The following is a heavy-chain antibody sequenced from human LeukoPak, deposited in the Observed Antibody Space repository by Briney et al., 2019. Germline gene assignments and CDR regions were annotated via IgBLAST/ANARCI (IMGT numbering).Heavy chain of an antibody. CDR2: INPNSGGT. D-gene: IGHD2-8*01. CDR1: GYTFTGPY. V-gene: IGHV1-2*02. Sequence: GASVKVSCKASGYTFTGPYIHWIRQAPGQGLEWMGWINPNSGGTKYAQKFQGRATMTRDTSINTAYMELSRLRSDDTAVYYCARVEYCIKGVCVNFDYWGQGTLVTVST. CDR3: ARVEYCIKGVCVNFDY. J-gene: IGHJ4*02.